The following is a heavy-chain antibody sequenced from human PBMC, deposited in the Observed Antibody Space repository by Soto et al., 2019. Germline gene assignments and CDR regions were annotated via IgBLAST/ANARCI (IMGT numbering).Heavy chain of an antibody. D-gene: IGHD3-3*01. V-gene: IGHV1-69*12. CDR3: ARVRVRFLEWLGSEG. J-gene: IGHJ4*02. CDR2: IIPIFGTA. Sequence: QVQLVQSGAEVKKPGSSVKVSCKASGGTFSSYAISWVRQAPGQGLEWMGGIIPIFGTANYAQKFQGRVSITADASTSTAYMELSSLRSEDTAVYYCARVRVRFLEWLGSEGWGQGTLVTVSS. CDR1: GGTFSSYA.